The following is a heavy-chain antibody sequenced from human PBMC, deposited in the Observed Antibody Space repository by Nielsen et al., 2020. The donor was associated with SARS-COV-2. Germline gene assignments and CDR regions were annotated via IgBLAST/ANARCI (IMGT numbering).Heavy chain of an antibody. J-gene: IGHJ6*02. V-gene: IGHV4-38-2*02. D-gene: IGHD4-23*01. Sequence: WIRQPPGKGLEWIGSIYHSGSTYYNPSLKSRVTMSVHTSKNQFSLKLSSVTAADTAVYYCARAYASVVTLLPYYKYDMDVWGQGTTVTVSS. CDR2: IYHSGST. CDR3: ARAYASVVTLLPYYKYDMDV.